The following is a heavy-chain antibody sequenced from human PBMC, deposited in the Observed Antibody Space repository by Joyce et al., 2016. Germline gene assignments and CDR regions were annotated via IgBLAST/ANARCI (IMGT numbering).Heavy chain of an antibody. V-gene: IGHV3-7*01. J-gene: IGHJ4*02. Sequence: EVQLVESGGGLVQPGGSLRLSCAASGFTFSRYWMTWVRQAQGKGLEWVANIKQDGSEKYYVDSVKGRFTISRDNAKNSLYLQMNSLRAEDTAMYYCARDQGYGDYTEYWGQGTLVTVSS. CDR1: GFTFSRYW. CDR3: ARDQGYGDYTEY. CDR2: IKQDGSEK. D-gene: IGHD4-17*01.